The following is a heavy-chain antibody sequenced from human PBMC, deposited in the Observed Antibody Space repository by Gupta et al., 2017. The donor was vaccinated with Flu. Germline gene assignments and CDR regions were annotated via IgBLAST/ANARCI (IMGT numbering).Heavy chain of an antibody. CDR2: ISYDGSNK. CDR3: AKDPLMSAAMILSYYFDY. V-gene: IGHV3-30*18. Sequence: QVQLVESGGGVVQPGRSLRLSCAASGFTFSSYGMHWVRQAPGKGLEWVAVISYDGSNKYYADSVKGRFTISRDNSKNTLYLQMNSLRAEDTAVYYCAKDPLMSAAMILSYYFDYWGQGTLVTVSS. CDR1: GFTFSSYG. J-gene: IGHJ4*02. D-gene: IGHD2-2*01.